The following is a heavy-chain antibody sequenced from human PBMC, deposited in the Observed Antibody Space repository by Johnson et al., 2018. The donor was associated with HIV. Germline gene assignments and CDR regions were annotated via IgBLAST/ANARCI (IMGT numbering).Heavy chain of an antibody. J-gene: IGHJ3*02. CDR3: AREVYSNFDFDAFDI. CDR1: GFTFSAYY. CDR2: IRYDGSNK. D-gene: IGHD6-13*01. Sequence: QVQLVESGGGLVKPGGSLRLSCAASGFTFSAYYMSWIRQAPGKGLEWVAFIRYDGSNKYYADSVKGRFTISRDNSKNTLYVQMGSLRAEDMAVYYCAREVYSNFDFDAFDIWGQGTMVTVSS. V-gene: IGHV3-30*02.